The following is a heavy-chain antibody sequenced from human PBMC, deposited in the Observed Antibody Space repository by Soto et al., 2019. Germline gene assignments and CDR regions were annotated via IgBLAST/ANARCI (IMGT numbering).Heavy chain of an antibody. Sequence: SETLSLTCTVSGGSISSSSYYWGWIRQPPGKGLEWIGSIYYSGSTYYNPSLKSRVTISVDTSKNQFSLKLSSVTAADTAVYYCAGAYRSGSGSYFLHPRPLDYWGQGTLVTVSS. CDR2: IYYSGST. D-gene: IGHD1-26*01. CDR1: GGSISSSSYY. J-gene: IGHJ4*02. V-gene: IGHV4-39*01. CDR3: AGAYRSGSGSYFLHPRPLDY.